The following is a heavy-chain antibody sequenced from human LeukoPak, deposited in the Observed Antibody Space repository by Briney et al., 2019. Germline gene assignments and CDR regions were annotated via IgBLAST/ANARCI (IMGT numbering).Heavy chain of an antibody. J-gene: IGHJ4*02. D-gene: IGHD1-1*01. V-gene: IGHV3-23*01. CDR3: AKHRGETVTGNKVGFVY. CDR1: EFTFSSYA. CDR2: ISGSDGST. Sequence: GGSLRLSCAASEFTFSSYAMSWVRQAPGKGLEWVSGISGSDGSTHYADSVKGRLTISSDSSKQTLHLQMNNLRVEDTAVYFCAKHRGETVTGNKVGFVYWGQGTLVTVSS.